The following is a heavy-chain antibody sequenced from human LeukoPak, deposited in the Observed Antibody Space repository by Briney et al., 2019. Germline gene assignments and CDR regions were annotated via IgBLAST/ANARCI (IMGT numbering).Heavy chain of an antibody. Sequence: GESLKISCKGSGYSFTKYWIGWVRQMPGKGLEWMGIIYPDDSDTRYSPSFQGQVTLSADKSINTAYLQWNNLKASDTAMFYCARLGHRTYGDYVDDSDSWGQGTLVTVSS. CDR3: ARLGHRTYGDYVDDSDS. CDR1: GYSFTKYW. V-gene: IGHV5-51*01. CDR2: IYPDDSDT. J-gene: IGHJ4*02. D-gene: IGHD4-17*01.